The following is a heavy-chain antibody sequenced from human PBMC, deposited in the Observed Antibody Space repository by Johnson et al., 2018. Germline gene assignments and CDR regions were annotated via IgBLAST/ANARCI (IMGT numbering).Heavy chain of an antibody. D-gene: IGHD1-26*01. Sequence: VQLVESGAEVKKPGESLKISCKGSGYSFTIYWIGWVRQMPGKGLELMGIIYPGDSDTRYSPSFQGQVTISADKSISTAYLQWSSLKASDTAMYDWARGGSGSLYGMDVWGQGTTVTVSS. CDR2: IYPGDSDT. CDR1: GYSFTIYW. CDR3: ARGGSGSLYGMDV. V-gene: IGHV5-51*01. J-gene: IGHJ6*02.